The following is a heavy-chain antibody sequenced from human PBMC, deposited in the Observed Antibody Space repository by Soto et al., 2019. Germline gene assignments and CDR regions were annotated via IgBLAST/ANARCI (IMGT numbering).Heavy chain of an antibody. CDR1: GFTFSRSA. CDR2: ISSDGSHT. CDR3: ASVPCNTACYLIDY. Sequence: GGSLRLSCAASGFTFSRSAIHWVRQAPGKGLEWVALISSDGSHTSYADSVKGRATISRDNAANTVYLLMNNLRVDDTAVYHCASVPCNTACYLIDYWGLGTLVTVSS. V-gene: IGHV3-30-3*01. D-gene: IGHD2-21*02. J-gene: IGHJ4*02.